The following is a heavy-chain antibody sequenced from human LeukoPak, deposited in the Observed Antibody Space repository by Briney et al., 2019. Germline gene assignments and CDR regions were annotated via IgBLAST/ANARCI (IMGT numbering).Heavy chain of an antibody. J-gene: IGHJ4*02. V-gene: IGHV1-2*02. CDR1: GYTFTGYY. CDR3: ARLASLYDSSGYYWGDY. D-gene: IGHD3-22*01. Sequence: ASVKVSCKASGYTFTGYYMHWVRQAPGQGLEWMGWINPNSGGTNYAQKFQGRVTMTRDTSISTAYMELSRLRSDDTAVYYCARLASLYDSSGYYWGDYWGQGTLVTVSS. CDR2: INPNSGGT.